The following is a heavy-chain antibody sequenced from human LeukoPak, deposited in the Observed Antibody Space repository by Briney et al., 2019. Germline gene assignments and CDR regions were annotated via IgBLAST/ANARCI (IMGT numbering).Heavy chain of an antibody. CDR2: IYYSGNT. CDR3: ARQTGSGLFILP. V-gene: IGHV4-39*01. J-gene: IGHJ4*02. Sequence: SETLSLTCTVSGVSISSSNSYWGWIRQPPGKGLEWIGSIYYSGNTYYNASLQSQVSISIDTSKNQFSLRLTSVTAADTAVYYCARQTGSGLFILPGGQGTLVTVSS. CDR1: GVSISSSNSY. D-gene: IGHD3/OR15-3a*01.